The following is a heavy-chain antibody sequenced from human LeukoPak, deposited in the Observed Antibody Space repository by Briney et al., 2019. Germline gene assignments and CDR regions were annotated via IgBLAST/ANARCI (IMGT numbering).Heavy chain of an antibody. D-gene: IGHD5/OR15-5a*01. J-gene: IGHJ4*02. CDR2: IGASGDSI. CDR1: GFTFSSYA. Sequence: GGSLRLSCAVSGFTFSSYAMIWVRQAPGKGLVWVSSIGASGDSIYYTDSVKGRFTISRDNSKNTLYLQMSSLRVEDTAVYYCAKIPDVSDYWGQGTLVTVSS. V-gene: IGHV3-23*01. CDR3: AKIPDVSDY.